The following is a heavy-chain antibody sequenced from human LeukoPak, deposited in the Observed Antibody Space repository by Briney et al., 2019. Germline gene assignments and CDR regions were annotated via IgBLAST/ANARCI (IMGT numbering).Heavy chain of an antibody. Sequence: SETLSLTCTVSGGSISSSSYYWGWIRQPPGKGLEWIGSIYYSGSTYYNPSLKSRVTISVDTSKNQFSLKLSSLTAADTAVYYCARDLALLHIAYFDYWGQGTLVTVSS. D-gene: IGHD4-11*01. J-gene: IGHJ4*02. CDR1: GGSISSSSYY. CDR3: ARDLALLHIAYFDY. CDR2: IYYSGST. V-gene: IGHV4-39*07.